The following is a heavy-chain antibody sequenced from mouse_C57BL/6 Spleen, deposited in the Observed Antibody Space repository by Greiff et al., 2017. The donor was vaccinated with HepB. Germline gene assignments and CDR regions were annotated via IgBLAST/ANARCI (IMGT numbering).Heavy chain of an antibody. CDR3: ASPLRWFAY. V-gene: IGHV1-7*01. D-gene: IGHD2-12*01. CDR2: INPSSGYT. CDR1: GYTFTSYW. J-gene: IGHJ3*01. Sequence: QVHVKQSGAELARPGASVKLSCKASGYTFTSYWMHWVKQRPGQGLEWIGNINPSSGYTNYNQKFKDKATLTADKSSSTAYMQLGSLTYEDSAVYYGASPLRWFAYWGQGTLVTVSA.